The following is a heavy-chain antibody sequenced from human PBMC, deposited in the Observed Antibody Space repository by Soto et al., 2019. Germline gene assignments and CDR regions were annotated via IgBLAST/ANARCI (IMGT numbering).Heavy chain of an antibody. D-gene: IGHD2-15*01. J-gene: IGHJ3*02. CDR3: ARRFIQGNGGNHDSFDI. CDR2: VIPIFGTT. CDR1: GGTFSNYA. Sequence: QVQLVQSGAEVKKPGSSVKVSCKASGGTFSNYAVSWVRQAPGQGLEWVGEVIPIFGTTPYAQKFQGRVTITADESTNTAYMELSSLRSEDTAVYYCARRFIQGNGGNHDSFDIWGQGTMVTASS. V-gene: IGHV1-69*01.